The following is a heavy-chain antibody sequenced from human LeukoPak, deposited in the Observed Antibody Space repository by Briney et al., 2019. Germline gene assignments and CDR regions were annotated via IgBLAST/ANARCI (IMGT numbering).Heavy chain of an antibody. V-gene: IGHV3-7*01. Sequence: GGSLRLSCAPSGFTLSRYWMSCVRQAPGEGLWCVANIKHNESEKYYADSLKARFTISRDNATNSLYLQTNTLTAEDTAVYYCARDKIEGPTKLDYWGQGILVTVSS. J-gene: IGHJ4*02. CDR2: IKHNESEK. CDR1: GFTLSRYW. D-gene: IGHD1-1*01. CDR3: ARDKIEGPTKLDY.